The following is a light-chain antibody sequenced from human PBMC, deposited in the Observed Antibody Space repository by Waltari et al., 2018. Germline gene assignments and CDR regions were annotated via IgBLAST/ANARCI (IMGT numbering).Light chain of an antibody. CDR1: QSISFW. Sequence: DIQMTQSPSTLSASVGDRVTITCRASQSISFWLAWYQQKPGKAPKLLIYKASSLESGVPSRFSGSGSGTEFTLTICSLQPDDFATYYCQQYNSYRTFGQGTKVEIK. CDR3: QQYNSYRT. V-gene: IGKV1-5*03. J-gene: IGKJ1*01. CDR2: KAS.